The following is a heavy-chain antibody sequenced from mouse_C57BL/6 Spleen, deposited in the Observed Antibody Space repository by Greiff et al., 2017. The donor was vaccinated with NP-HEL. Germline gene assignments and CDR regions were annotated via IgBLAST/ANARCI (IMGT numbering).Heavy chain of an antibody. V-gene: IGHV1-18*01. CDR3: ARKGYYDPFAY. J-gene: IGHJ3*01. D-gene: IGHD2-4*01. CDR2: INPNNGGT. Sequence: EVQLQQSGPELVKPGASVKIPCKASGYTFTDYNMDWVKQSHGKSLEWIGDINPNNGGTIYNQKFKGKATLTVDKSSSTAYMELRSLTSEDTAVYYGARKGYYDPFAYWGQGTLVTVSA. CDR1: GYTFTDYN.